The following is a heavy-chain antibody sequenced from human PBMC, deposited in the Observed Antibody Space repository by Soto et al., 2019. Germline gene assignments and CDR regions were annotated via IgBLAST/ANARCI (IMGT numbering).Heavy chain of an antibody. V-gene: IGHV3-23*01. Sequence: GGSLRLSCAASGFTFSNYAMSWVRQAPGKGLEWVSGFSGSGSSTYYADSVKGRFTTSRDNSKNTLFLQMDDLRAEDTAIYYCANGRPWAATDAFDISGQGTMVTGSS. D-gene: IGHD6-25*01. CDR1: GFTFSNYA. CDR2: FSGSGSST. J-gene: IGHJ3*02. CDR3: ANGRPWAATDAFDI.